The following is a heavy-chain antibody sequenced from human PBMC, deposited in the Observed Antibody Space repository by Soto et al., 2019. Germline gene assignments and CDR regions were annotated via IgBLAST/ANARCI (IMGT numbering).Heavy chain of an antibody. V-gene: IGHV3-30*18. J-gene: IGHJ6*02. CDR2: ISYDGSNK. CDR3: AKEIVVVADKYYYYYYGMDV. CDR1: GFTFSSYA. Sequence: GGSLRLSCAASGFTFSSYAMSWVRQAPGKGLEWVAVISYDGSNKYYADSVKGRFTISRDNSENTLYLQMNSLRAEDTAVYYCAKEIVVVADKYYYYYYGMDVWGQGTTVTVSS. D-gene: IGHD2-15*01.